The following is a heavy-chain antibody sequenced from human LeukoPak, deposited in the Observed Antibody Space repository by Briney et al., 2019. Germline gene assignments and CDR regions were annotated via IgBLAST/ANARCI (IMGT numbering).Heavy chain of an antibody. Sequence: SVKVSCKASGYTFTSYAISWVRQAPGQGLEWMGGIIPIFGTANYAQKFQGRVTITTDESTSTAYMELSSLRSEDTAVYYCASHSGSYSPSNYFDYWGQGTLVTVSS. V-gene: IGHV1-69*05. CDR2: IIPIFGTA. CDR3: ASHSGSYSPSNYFDY. J-gene: IGHJ4*02. D-gene: IGHD1-26*01. CDR1: GYTFTSYA.